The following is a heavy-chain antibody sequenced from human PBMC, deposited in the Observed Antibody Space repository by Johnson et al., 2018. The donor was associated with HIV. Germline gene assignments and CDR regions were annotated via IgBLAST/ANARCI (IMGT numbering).Heavy chain of an antibody. D-gene: IGHD1-26*01. CDR1: GLTFSSYA. V-gene: IGHV3-30*04. Sequence: QVQLVESGGGLVQPGGSLRLSCAASGLTFSSYAMHWVRQAPGKGLEWVAVISYDGSNKYYADSVKGRFTISRDNSKNTLYLQMNSLRAEDTAVYYCASGGSRYSGSYLSDAFDIWGQGTMVTVSS. CDR2: ISYDGSNK. CDR3: ASGGSRYSGSYLSDAFDI. J-gene: IGHJ3*02.